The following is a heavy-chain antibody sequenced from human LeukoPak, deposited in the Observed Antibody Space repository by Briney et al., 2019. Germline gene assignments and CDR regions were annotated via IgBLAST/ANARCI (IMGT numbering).Heavy chain of an antibody. J-gene: IGHJ4*02. D-gene: IGHD4-11*01. Sequence: PSETLSLTCTVSGGCISSYYWIWIRQPPGKGLEWIGYIYYSGSTNYNPSLKSRVTTSVDTSKNQFSLKLSSVTAADTAVYYCARGRRAYTFDYWGQGTLVTVSS. CDR3: ARGRRAYTFDY. CDR2: IYYSGST. V-gene: IGHV4-59*01. CDR1: GGCISSYY.